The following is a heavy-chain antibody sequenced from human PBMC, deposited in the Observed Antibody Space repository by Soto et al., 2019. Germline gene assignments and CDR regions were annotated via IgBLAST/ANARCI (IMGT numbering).Heavy chain of an antibody. D-gene: IGHD3-10*01. CDR3: AKGRGGSGSLTPRVDC. CDR1: GFTFNNYA. Sequence: EVQLLESGGGLVQPGGSLRLSCAASGFTFNNYAMTWLRQAPGKGLEWVSAISGGGDTTSYADSVKGRFTVSRDGSTNTLYLQMSSLRAEDTALYYCAKGRGGSGSLTPRVDCWGQGTLVTVSS. V-gene: IGHV3-23*01. J-gene: IGHJ4*02. CDR2: ISGGGDTT.